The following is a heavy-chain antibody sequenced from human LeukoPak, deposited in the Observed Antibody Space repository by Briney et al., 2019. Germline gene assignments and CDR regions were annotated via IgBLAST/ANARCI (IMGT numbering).Heavy chain of an antibody. V-gene: IGHV3-23*01. D-gene: IGHD3-22*01. J-gene: IGHJ6*02. CDR3: AKDLSPHRQTYYYDSSGDYYYGMDV. CDR2: ISGSGGST. CDR1: GFTFSSYA. Sequence: GGSLRLSCAASGFTFSSYAMSWVRQAPGKGLEWVSAISGSGGSTYYADSVKGRFTISRDNSKNTLYLQMNSLRAEDTAVYYCAKDLSPHRQTYYYDSSGDYYYGMDVWGQGTTVTVSS.